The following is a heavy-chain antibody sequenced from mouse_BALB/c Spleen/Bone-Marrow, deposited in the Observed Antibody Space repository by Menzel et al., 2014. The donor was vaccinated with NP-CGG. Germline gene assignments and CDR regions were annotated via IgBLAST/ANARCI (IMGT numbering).Heavy chain of an antibody. D-gene: IGHD1-1*01. CDR1: DYSFTDYY. CDR2: ISCYNGAT. CDR3: ARSEGIYYYSSSYDLDY. J-gene: IGHJ4*01. Sequence: LVMTGASVKISCKASDYSFTDYYMHWVKQTHGKSLEWIGYISCYNGATSYNQKFKGKATFTVDTSTSTAYMQFSSLTSEESEVYYCARSEGIYYYSSSYDLDYWGQGTSVTVSS. V-gene: IGHV1S34*01.